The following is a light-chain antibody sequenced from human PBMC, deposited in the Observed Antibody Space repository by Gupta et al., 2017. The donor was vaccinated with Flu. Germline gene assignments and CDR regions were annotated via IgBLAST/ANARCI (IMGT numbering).Light chain of an antibody. Sequence: VGDKVTITCRASQSISSWLAWYQQKPGKAPKLLIYKASSLESGVPSRFSGSGSGTEFTLTISSLQPDDFATYYCQQYNSYRTFGQGTKVEIK. V-gene: IGKV1-5*03. CDR3: QQYNSYRT. CDR2: KAS. CDR1: QSISSW. J-gene: IGKJ1*01.